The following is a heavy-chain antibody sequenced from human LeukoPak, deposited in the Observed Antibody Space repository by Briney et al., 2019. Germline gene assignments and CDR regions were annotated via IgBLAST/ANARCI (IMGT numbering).Heavy chain of an antibody. J-gene: IGHJ4*02. CDR3: ARRGFCSGGTCLTFDL. V-gene: IGHV4-59*08. CDR2: IYYSGTT. Sequence: SETLSLTCTVSGGSICSSYWSWIRQPPGKGLEWIGYIYYSGTTNYNPSLKSRLTISVDTSKNQFSLKLSSVTAADTAVYSWARRGFCSGGTCLTFDLWGQGTLVTVSS. CDR1: GGSICSSY. D-gene: IGHD2-15*01.